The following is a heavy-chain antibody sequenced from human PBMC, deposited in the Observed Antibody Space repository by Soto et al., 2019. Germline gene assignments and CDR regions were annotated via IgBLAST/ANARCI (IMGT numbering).Heavy chain of an antibody. CDR2: IYYSGST. V-gene: IGHV4-59*01. CDR3: AREVDDYGDPSFGY. D-gene: IGHD4-17*01. Sequence: KPSETLSLTCTVSGGSISSYYWSWIRQPPGKGLEWIGYIYYSGSTNYNPSLKSRVTISVDTSKNQFSLKLSSVTAADTAVYYCAREVDDYGDPSFGYWGQGTLVTVSS. CDR1: GGSISSYY. J-gene: IGHJ4*02.